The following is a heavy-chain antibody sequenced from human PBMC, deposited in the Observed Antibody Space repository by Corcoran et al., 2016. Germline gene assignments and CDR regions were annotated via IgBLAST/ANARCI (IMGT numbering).Heavy chain of an antibody. CDR3: ASTRIDCSSTSCYLPYSYYYGMDV. CDR2: INPNSGGT. V-gene: IGHV1-2*04. J-gene: IGHJ6*02. D-gene: IGHD2-2*01. Sequence: QVQLVQSGAEVKKPGASVKVSCKASGYTFTGYYMHWVRQAPGQGLEWMGWINPNSGGTNYAQKFQGWVTMTRDTSISTAYMELSRLRSDDTAVYYGASTRIDCSSTSCYLPYSYYYGMDVWGQGTTVTVSS. CDR1: GYTFTGYY.